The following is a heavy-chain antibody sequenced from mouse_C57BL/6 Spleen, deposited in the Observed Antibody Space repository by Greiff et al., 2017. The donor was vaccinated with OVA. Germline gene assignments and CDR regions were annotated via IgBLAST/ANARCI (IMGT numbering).Heavy chain of an antibody. CDR1: GFTFSDYG. CDR2: ISSGSSTI. D-gene: IGHD2-3*01. Sequence: EVKLVESGGGLVKPGGSLKLSCAASGFTFSDYGMHWVRQAPEKGLEWVAYISSGSSTIYYADTVKGRFTISRDNAKNTLFLQMTSLRSEDTAMYYCAHDGYYYYAMDYWGQGTSVTVSS. J-gene: IGHJ4*01. CDR3: AHDGYYYYAMDY. V-gene: IGHV5-17*01.